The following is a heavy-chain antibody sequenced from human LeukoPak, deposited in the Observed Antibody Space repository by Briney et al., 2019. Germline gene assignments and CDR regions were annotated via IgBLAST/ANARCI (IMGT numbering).Heavy chain of an antibody. CDR1: GGSFSGYY. CDR2: VHTSGST. D-gene: IGHD7-27*01. V-gene: IGHV4-4*09. Sequence: SETLSLTCAVYGGSFSGYYWSWIRQPPGKGLEWIGYVHTSGSTNYNPSLKSRVTISVDTSKNQFSLNLSSVTAADTAVYYCARLTAMYYLDYWGQGTLVTVSS. J-gene: IGHJ4*02. CDR3: ARLTAMYYLDY.